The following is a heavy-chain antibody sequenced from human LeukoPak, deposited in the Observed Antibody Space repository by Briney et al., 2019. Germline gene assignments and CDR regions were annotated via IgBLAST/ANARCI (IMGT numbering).Heavy chain of an antibody. Sequence: GGSLRLSCAASGFTVSSNYMSWVRQAPGKGLEWVSVIYSGGSTYYADSVKGRFTISRDNSKNTLYLQMNRLRAEDTAAYYCARGRRSGWCAPFEYWGQGTLVTVSS. CDR2: IYSGGST. CDR3: ARGRRSGWCAPFEY. V-gene: IGHV3-53*01. CDR1: GFTVSSNY. D-gene: IGHD6-19*01. J-gene: IGHJ4*02.